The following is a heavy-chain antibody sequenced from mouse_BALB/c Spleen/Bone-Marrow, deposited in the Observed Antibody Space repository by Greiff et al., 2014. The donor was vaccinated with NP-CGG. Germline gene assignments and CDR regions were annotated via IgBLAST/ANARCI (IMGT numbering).Heavy chain of an antibody. V-gene: IGHV14-3*02. J-gene: IGHJ2*01. CDR3: ARYYYGSSYFDY. CDR2: IDPANGNT. D-gene: IGHD1-1*01. CDR1: GFNIKDTY. Sequence: DVQLVESGAELVKPGASVKLSCTASGFNIKDTYMHWVKQRPEQGLEWIGRIDPANGNTKYGPKFQGKATITADTSSNTAYLQLSSLTSEDTAVYYCARYYYGSSYFDYWGQGTTLTVSS.